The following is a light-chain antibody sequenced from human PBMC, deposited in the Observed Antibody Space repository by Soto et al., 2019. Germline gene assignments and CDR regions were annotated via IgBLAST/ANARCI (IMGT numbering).Light chain of an antibody. Sequence: QSVLTQAPSVSGTPGQRVTISCSGSSSNIGSNTVSWYQQVPGTAPKVLIYSNVQRPSGVPDRFSGSKSGTSASLAIDGLQSEDEADYYCAAWDGSLNGWVFGGGTQLTVL. V-gene: IGLV1-44*01. J-gene: IGLJ3*02. CDR2: SNV. CDR1: SSNIGSNT. CDR3: AAWDGSLNGWV.